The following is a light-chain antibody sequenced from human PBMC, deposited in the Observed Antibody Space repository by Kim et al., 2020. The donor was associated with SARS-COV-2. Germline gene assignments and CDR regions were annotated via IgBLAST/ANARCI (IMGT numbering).Light chain of an antibody. CDR2: YAS. CDR1: QSIGNS. Sequence: SVTPKQNVTIPCRASQSIGNSLHWYQQKPNQPPKLLIKYASQSFSGDPSRFSGSGSGTDFTLTINSLEPEDVATYFCHQSTFLPHTFGQGTKLEI. V-gene: IGKV6-21*01. J-gene: IGKJ2*01. CDR3: HQSTFLPHT.